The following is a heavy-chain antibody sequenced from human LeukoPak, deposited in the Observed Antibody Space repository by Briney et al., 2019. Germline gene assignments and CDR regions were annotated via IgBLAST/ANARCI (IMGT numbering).Heavy chain of an antibody. J-gene: IGHJ4*02. D-gene: IGHD5-24*01. CDR3: ARRDDFDY. CDR1: GFTFSNYH. CDR2: ISTSSTNVI. V-gene: IGHV3-48*01. Sequence: PGGSLRLSCTASGFTFSNYHMNWVRQAPGKGLEWVSFISTSSTNVIYYADSVKGRFTISRDNAKNSLYLQMNSLRAEDTAVYYCARRDDFDYWGQGTLVTVSS.